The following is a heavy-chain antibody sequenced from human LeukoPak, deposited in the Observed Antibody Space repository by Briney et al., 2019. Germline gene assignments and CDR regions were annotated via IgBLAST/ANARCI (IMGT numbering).Heavy chain of an antibody. J-gene: IGHJ6*03. D-gene: IGHD6-6*01. CDR3: ARARAAQYYYYYMDV. CDR2: IIPIFGTA. Sequence: ASVKVSCKASGGTFSSYAISWVRQAPGQGLEWMGGIIPIFGTANYAQKFQGRVTITTDESTSTAYMELSSPRSEDTAVYYCARARAAQYYYYYMDVWGKGTTVTVSS. V-gene: IGHV1-69*05. CDR1: GGTFSSYA.